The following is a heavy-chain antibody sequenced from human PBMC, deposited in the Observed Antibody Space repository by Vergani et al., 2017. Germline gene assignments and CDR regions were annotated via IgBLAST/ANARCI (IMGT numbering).Heavy chain of an antibody. D-gene: IGHD3-3*01. CDR3: ARGDFGHEFDY. J-gene: IGHJ4*02. V-gene: IGHV4-61*02. Sequence: QVPLQESGPGLVKPSQTLSLTCTVSGGSISSGSYYWSWIRQPAGKGLEWIGRIYTSGSTNYNPSLKSRVTISVDTSKNQFSLKLSSVTAADTAVYYCARGDFGHEFDYWGQGTLVTVSS. CDR2: IYTSGST. CDR1: GGSISSGSYY.